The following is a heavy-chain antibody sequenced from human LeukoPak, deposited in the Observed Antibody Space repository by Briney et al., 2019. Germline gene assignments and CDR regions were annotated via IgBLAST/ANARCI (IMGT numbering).Heavy chain of an antibody. CDR3: VRGMGGGVSNFDY. CDR1: GFTFSSNW. V-gene: IGHV3-7*01. Sequence: GGSLRLSCAASGFTFSSNWMSWVRQTPGKVLEWVANIKQDGSEKYYVDSVKGRFTISRDNAKNALYLQMNSLRAEDTAVYYCVRGMGGGVSNFDYWGQGTLVTVSS. J-gene: IGHJ4*02. CDR2: IKQDGSEK. D-gene: IGHD3-16*01.